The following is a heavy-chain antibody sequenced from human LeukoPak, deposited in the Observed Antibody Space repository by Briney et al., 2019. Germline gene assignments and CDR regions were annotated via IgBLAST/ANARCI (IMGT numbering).Heavy chain of an antibody. D-gene: IGHD6-13*01. J-gene: IGHJ4*02. CDR1: GFTFSDYY. CDR3: ARDAGRVGAKQQLANY. CDR2: ISSSGSTR. V-gene: IGHV3-11*01. Sequence: GGSLRLACAASGFTFSDYYMSWIRQAPGKGLEWVSYISSSGSTRYYADSVKGRFTISRDNAKNSLYLQMNSLRAEDTAVYYCARDAGRVGAKQQLANYWGQGTLVTVSS.